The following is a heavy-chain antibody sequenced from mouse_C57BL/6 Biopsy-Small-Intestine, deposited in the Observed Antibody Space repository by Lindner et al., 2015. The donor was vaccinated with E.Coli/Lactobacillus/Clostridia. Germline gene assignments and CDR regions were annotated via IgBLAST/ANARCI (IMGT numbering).Heavy chain of an antibody. CDR1: GYAFSTYW. V-gene: IGHV1-80*01. CDR3: ARSYGNSFDY. J-gene: IGHJ2*01. CDR2: IYPGDGDT. Sequence: SGAELVKPGASVRISCKASGYAFSTYWMNWVKQRPGKGLEWIGRIYPGDGDTNYNGKFKGKATLTADKSSSTAYMQLSSLTSEDSAVYFCARSYGNSFDYWGQGTTLTVSS. D-gene: IGHD2-1*01.